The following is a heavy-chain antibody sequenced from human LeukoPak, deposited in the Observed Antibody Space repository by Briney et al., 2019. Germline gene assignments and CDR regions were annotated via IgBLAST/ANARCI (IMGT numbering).Heavy chain of an antibody. D-gene: IGHD4-11*01. CDR2: IHPGEFDT. J-gene: IGHJ4*02. Sequence: PGESLKISCKGSGYIFTNYWIGWVRQVPGKGLEWMGIIHPGEFDTRYSPSFEGQVTISADKYISTAYLQWSSLKASDSGMYYCATWDINFVFDHWGQGTLVTVSA. CDR1: GYIFTNYW. V-gene: IGHV5-51*01. CDR3: ATWDINFVFDH.